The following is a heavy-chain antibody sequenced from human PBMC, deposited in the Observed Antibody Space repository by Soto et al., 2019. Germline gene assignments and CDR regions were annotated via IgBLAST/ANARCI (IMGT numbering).Heavy chain of an antibody. CDR1: GYTFTSYA. J-gene: IGHJ6*02. Sequence: QVQLVQSGAEEKKPEASVKVSCKASGYTFTSYAMHWVRQAPGQRLEWMGWINAGNGNTKYSQKFQGRVTITRDTSASTAYMELSSLRSEDTAVYYCARDPSYYGMDVWGQGTTVTVSS. V-gene: IGHV1-3*05. CDR2: INAGNGNT. CDR3: ARDPSYYGMDV.